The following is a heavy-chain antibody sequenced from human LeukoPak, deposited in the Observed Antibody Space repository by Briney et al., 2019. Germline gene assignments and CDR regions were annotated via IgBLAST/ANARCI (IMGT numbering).Heavy chain of an antibody. D-gene: IGHD6-13*01. CDR3: ARGLKAAAGPPFFVY. V-gene: IGHV1-8*01. CDR2: MNPNSGNT. J-gene: IGHJ4*02. CDR1: GYTFTSYD. Sequence: GASVKVSCKASGYTFTSYDINRVRQATGQGLEWMGWMNPNSGNTGYAQKFQGRVTMTRNTSISTAYMELSSLRSEDTAVYYCARGLKAAAGPPFFVYWGQGTLVAVSS.